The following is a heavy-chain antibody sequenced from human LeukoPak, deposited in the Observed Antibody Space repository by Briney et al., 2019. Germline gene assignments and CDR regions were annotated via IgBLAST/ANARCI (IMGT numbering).Heavy chain of an antibody. CDR1: AFTFSSYV. CDR3: AKDPANQLLYPAHFSH. V-gene: IGHV3-23*01. CDR2: TSGSGVST. D-gene: IGHD2-2*01. Sequence: GGSLRLSCAASAFTFSSYVMNWVRQAPGKGLEWVSATSGSGVSTSYADSVKGRFTISRDNSKNTLYLHMNSLRAEDTAIYFCAKDPANQLLYPAHFSHWGQGTLVTVSS. J-gene: IGHJ1*01.